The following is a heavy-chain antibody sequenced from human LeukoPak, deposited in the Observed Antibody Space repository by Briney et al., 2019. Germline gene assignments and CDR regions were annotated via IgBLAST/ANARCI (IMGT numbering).Heavy chain of an antibody. D-gene: IGHD6-6*01. Sequence: SETLSLTCTVSGGSISSGSYYWSWIRQPAGKGLEWIGRIYTSGSTNYNPSLKSRVTISVDTSKNQFSLKLSSVTAADTAVYYCASSLGTSSSRAFDIWGQGTMVTVSS. CDR2: IYTSGST. J-gene: IGHJ3*02. CDR3: ASSLGTSSSRAFDI. CDR1: GGSISSGSYY. V-gene: IGHV4-61*02.